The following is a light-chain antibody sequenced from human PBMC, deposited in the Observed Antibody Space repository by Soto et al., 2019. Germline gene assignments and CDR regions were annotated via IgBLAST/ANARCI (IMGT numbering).Light chain of an antibody. J-gene: IGKJ1*01. V-gene: IGKV2-28*01. CDR2: LGS. CDR1: QSLLHSNGYNY. Sequence: IVMTQSPLSLPVTPAEPASISCRSSQSLLHSNGYNYLDWYLQKPGQSPQLLIYLGSNRASGVPDRFSGSGSGTDFTLKISRVEAEDVGVYYCMQALQTPLTFGQGTKVEIK. CDR3: MQALQTPLT.